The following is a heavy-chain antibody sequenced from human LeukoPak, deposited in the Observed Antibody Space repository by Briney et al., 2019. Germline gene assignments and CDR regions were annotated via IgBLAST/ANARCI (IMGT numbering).Heavy chain of an antibody. J-gene: IGHJ5*02. D-gene: IGHD3-3*01. Sequence: PGGSLRLSCAASGFTFSSYSMNWVRQAPGKGLEWVSSISSSSSYIYYADSVKGRFTISRDNAKNSLYLQMNSLRAEDTAVYYCARASPLRFLEWLGGFDPWGQGTLVTVSS. CDR3: ARASPLRFLEWLGGFDP. CDR1: GFTFSSYS. V-gene: IGHV3-21*01. CDR2: ISSSSSYI.